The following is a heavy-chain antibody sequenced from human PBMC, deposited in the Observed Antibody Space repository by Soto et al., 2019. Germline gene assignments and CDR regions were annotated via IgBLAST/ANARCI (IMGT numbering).Heavy chain of an antibody. J-gene: IGHJ6*02. CDR3: ARKSLRGYYYGMDV. V-gene: IGHV3-53*01. CDR2: IYSGGST. CDR1: GFTVSSNY. Sequence: GGSLRLSCAASGFTVSSNYMSWVRQAPGKGLEWVSVIYSGGSTYYADSVKGRFTISRDNSKNTLYLQMNSLRAEDTAVYYCARKSLRGYYYGMDVWGQGTTVTVSS.